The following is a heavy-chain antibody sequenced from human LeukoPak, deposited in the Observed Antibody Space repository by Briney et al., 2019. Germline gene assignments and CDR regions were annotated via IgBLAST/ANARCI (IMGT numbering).Heavy chain of an antibody. V-gene: IGHV3-15*01. CDR1: GFTFSDYY. CDR2: IKSKTDGGTT. J-gene: IGHJ4*02. D-gene: IGHD4-17*01. CDR3: TYYGDYADY. Sequence: PGGSLRLSCAASGFTFSDYYMSWIRQAPGKGLEWVGRIKSKTDGGTTDYAAPVKGRFTISRDDSKNTVYLQTNSLKTEDTAVYYCTYYGDYADYWGQGTLVTVSS.